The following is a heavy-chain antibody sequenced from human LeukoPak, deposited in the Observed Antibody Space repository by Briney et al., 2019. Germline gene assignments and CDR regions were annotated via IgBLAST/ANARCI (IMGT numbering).Heavy chain of an antibody. V-gene: IGHV1-69*13. Sequence: GASVKVSCKASGGTFSSYAISWVRQAPGQGLEWMGGVIPIFDTANYAQKFQGRVTITADESTTTAYMELRSLRSDDTAVYYCARDRVVGVTDYWGQGTLVTVSS. J-gene: IGHJ4*02. CDR1: GGTFSSYA. CDR2: VIPIFDTA. D-gene: IGHD1-26*01. CDR3: ARDRVVGVTDY.